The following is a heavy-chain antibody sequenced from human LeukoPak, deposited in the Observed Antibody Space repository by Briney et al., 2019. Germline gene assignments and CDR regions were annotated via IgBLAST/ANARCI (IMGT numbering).Heavy chain of an antibody. J-gene: IGHJ4*02. V-gene: IGHV3-23*01. CDR1: GFTFSNYA. CDR3: AKDLGYCSVASCFFDY. Sequence: GGSLRLSCAASGFTFSNYAMTWVRQAPGKGLEWVSTISGNVGGTYYADSVKGRFTISRDNSKNTLYLQMNSLRAEDTAVYYCAKDLGYCSVASCFFDYWGQGTLVTVSS. CDR2: ISGNVGGT. D-gene: IGHD2-15*01.